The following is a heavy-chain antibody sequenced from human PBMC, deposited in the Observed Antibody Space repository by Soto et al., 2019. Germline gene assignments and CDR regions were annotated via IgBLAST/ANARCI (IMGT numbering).Heavy chain of an antibody. Sequence: ASVKVSCKASGYTFTSYGISWVRQAPGQGLEWMGWISAYNGNTNYAQKLQGRVTMTTDTSTSTAYMELRSLRSDDTAVYYCARGHWNYYYYYGMDVWGQGTTATVSS. CDR1: GYTFTSYG. CDR3: ARGHWNYYYYYGMDV. CDR2: ISAYNGNT. J-gene: IGHJ6*02. V-gene: IGHV1-18*01. D-gene: IGHD1-1*01.